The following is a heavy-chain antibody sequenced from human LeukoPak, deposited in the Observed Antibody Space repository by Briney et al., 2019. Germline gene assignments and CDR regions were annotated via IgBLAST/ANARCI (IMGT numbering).Heavy chain of an antibody. CDR3: ARDQPPGYCTSTTCYAHY. V-gene: IGHV3-21*01. Sequence: GGSLRLSCAASGFTFSSYSMNWVRQAPGMGLEWVSYISSSSSYIYYADSVKGRFTISRDNAKNSLYLQMNSLRDEDTAVYYCARDQPPGYCTSTTCYAHYWGQGTLVTVSS. J-gene: IGHJ4*02. CDR1: GFTFSSYS. CDR2: ISSSSSYI. D-gene: IGHD2-2*01.